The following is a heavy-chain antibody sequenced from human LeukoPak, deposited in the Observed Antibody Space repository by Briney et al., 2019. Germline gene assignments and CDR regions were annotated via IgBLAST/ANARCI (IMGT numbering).Heavy chain of an antibody. D-gene: IGHD4-17*01. J-gene: IGHJ4*02. Sequence: ASVNVSCKASGYTFSTYGISWVRQAPGQGLEWMGWISGYKGSTNYAPKFRARVTMTTDTFTGTAYMDLRSLRPDDTAVYYCARDQKDYGDYEWDYWGQGTLVTVST. V-gene: IGHV1-18*01. CDR1: GYTFSTYG. CDR3: ARDQKDYGDYEWDY. CDR2: ISGYKGST.